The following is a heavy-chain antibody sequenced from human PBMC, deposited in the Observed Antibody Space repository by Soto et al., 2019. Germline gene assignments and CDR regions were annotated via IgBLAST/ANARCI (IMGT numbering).Heavy chain of an antibody. CDR2: ISSSSSYT. CDR1: GFTFSSYS. CDR3: ARDHYDSSGYPDAFDI. J-gene: IGHJ3*02. V-gene: IGHV3-48*04. D-gene: IGHD3-22*01. Sequence: EVQLVESGGGLVQPGGSLRLSCAASGFTFSSYSMNWVRQAPGKGLEWVSYISSSSSYTNYADSVKGRFTISRDNAKNSLYLQMNSLRAEDTAVYYCARDHYDSSGYPDAFDIWGQGTMVTVSS.